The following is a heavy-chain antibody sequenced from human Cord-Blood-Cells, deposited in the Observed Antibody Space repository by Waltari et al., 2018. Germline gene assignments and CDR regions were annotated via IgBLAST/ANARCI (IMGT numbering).Heavy chain of an antibody. CDR3: ARGQEYSSSSGLDY. CDR1: GGTFSSYA. D-gene: IGHD6-6*01. Sequence: QVQLVQSGAEVKKPGSSVKVSCKASGGTFSSYAISWVRQAPGQGLEWMGGSIPSVGTANDAPKFQGGVTITADEATSTAYMELSSLRSEDTAVYYWARGQEYSSSSGLDYWGQGTLVTVSS. V-gene: IGHV1-69*12. J-gene: IGHJ4*02. CDR2: SIPSVGTA.